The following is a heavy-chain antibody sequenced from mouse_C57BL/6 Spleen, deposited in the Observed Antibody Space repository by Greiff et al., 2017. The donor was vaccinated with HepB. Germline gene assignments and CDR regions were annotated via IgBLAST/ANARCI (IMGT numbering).Heavy chain of an antibody. CDR3: ARDYSNYLTWYFDV. D-gene: IGHD2-5*01. J-gene: IGHJ1*03. V-gene: IGHV5S21*01. CDR2: ISSGGDYI. CDR1: GFTFSSYA. Sequence: EVKVVESGEGLVKPGGSLKLSCAASGFTFSSYAMSWVRQTPEKRLEWVAYISSGGDYIYYADTVKGRFTISRDNAKNNLYLQMSHLKSEDTAMYYCARDYSNYLTWYFDVWGTGTTVTVSS.